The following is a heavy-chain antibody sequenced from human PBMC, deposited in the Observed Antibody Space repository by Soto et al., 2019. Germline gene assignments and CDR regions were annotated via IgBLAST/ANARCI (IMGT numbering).Heavy chain of an antibody. CDR1: GLTFNSYG. CDR3: ASRSDGFDY. V-gene: IGHV3-33*01. J-gene: IGHJ4*02. CDR2: IWYDGSNK. Sequence: QVQLVESGGGVVQPGRSLRLSCAVSGLTFNSYGMHWVRQAPGKGLEWVAVIWYDGSNKNYADSVKGRFTISRDNSQITLSLQMNSLRVEDRAVYYCASRSDGFDYLGQGTLVTVSS.